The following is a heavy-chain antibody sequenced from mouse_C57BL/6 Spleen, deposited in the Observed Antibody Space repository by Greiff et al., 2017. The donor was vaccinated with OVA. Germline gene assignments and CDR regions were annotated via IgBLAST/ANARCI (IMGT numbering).Heavy chain of an antibody. V-gene: IGHV1-15*01. CDR2: IDPETGGT. Sequence: QVQLQQSGAELVRPGASVTLSCKASGYTFTDYEMHWVKQTPVHGLEWIGAIDPETGGTAYNQKFKGKAILTAAKSSSTAYMELRSLTSEDSAVYYCTRWGYYGSNYWYFDVWGTGTTVTVSS. D-gene: IGHD1-1*01. CDR3: TRWGYYGSNYWYFDV. J-gene: IGHJ1*03. CDR1: GYTFTDYE.